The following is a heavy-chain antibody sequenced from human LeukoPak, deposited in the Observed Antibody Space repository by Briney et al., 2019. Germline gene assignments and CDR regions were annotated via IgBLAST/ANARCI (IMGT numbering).Heavy chain of an antibody. Sequence: PGGSLRLSCAASGFTFSSYWMHWVRQAPGKGLEWVSHIGVYGDNTYYADSVKGRFTISRDNSKNTLYLQMNSLRVEDTAVYYCTRPSRLELAFDIWGQGTMVTVSS. V-gene: IGHV3-23*01. D-gene: IGHD1-7*01. J-gene: IGHJ3*02. CDR2: IGVYGDNT. CDR3: TRPSRLELAFDI. CDR1: GFTFSSYW.